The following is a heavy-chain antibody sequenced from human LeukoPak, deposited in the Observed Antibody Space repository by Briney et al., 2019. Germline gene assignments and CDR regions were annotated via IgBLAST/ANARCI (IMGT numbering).Heavy chain of an antibody. V-gene: IGHV4-38-2*02. CDR2: IYHSGNT. D-gene: IGHD6-13*01. Sequence: SETLSLTCTVSSYPISSGYYWGWTRQPPGKGLEWIGNIYHSGNTYYNPSLRSRVTISVDTSKNQFSLKLSSVTAADTAVYYCARGPYSSSWYVLKPYWFHPWGEGTLVTVSS. CDR3: ARGPYSSSWYVLKPYWFHP. CDR1: SYPISSGYY. J-gene: IGHJ5*02.